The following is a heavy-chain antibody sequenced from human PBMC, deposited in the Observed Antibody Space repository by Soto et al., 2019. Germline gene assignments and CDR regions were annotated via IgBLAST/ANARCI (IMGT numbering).Heavy chain of an antibody. D-gene: IGHD2-21*01. Sequence: QVQLVECGGGVVQPGRSLRLSCAASGFTFSSYGMHWVRQAPGKGLEWVAVISYDGSNKYYADSVKGRFTISRDNSKNTLYLQMNSLRAEDTAVYYCAKDPVWGSGYYYGMDVWGQGTTVTVSS. V-gene: IGHV3-30*18. CDR2: ISYDGSNK. CDR3: AKDPVWGSGYYYGMDV. J-gene: IGHJ6*02. CDR1: GFTFSSYG.